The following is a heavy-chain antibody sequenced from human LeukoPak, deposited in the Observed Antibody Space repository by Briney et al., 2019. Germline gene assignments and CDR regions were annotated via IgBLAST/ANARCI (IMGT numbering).Heavy chain of an antibody. CDR1: GFTFSNYW. CDR2: ITSDGTAT. D-gene: IGHD5-24*01. J-gene: IGHJ4*02. Sequence: GGSLRLSCVASGFTFSNYWMHWVRQAPGKGLVWVSRITSDGTATTYADSVKGRFTISRDNAKNTLYLQMNSLRVEDTALYYCARGYNYANDFDSWGQGTLVSVSS. CDR3: ARGYNYANDFDS. V-gene: IGHV3-74*01.